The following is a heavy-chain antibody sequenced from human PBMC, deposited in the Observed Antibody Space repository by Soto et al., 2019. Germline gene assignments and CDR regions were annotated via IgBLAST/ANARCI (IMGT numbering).Heavy chain of an antibody. D-gene: IGHD6-19*01. J-gene: IGHJ1*01. V-gene: IGHV1-3*01. CDR1: GYTFTSYA. CDR3: ARYPGSGWGKYFQH. CDR2: INAGNGNT. Sequence: QVQLVQSGAEVKKPGASVKVSRKASGYTFTSYAMHWVRQAPGQRLEWMGWINAGNGNTKYSQKFQGRVTITRDTSASTAYMELSSLRSEDTAVYYCARYPGSGWGKYFQHWGQGTLVTVSS.